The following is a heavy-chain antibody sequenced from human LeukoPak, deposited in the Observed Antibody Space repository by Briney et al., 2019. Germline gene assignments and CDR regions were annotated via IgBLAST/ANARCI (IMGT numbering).Heavy chain of an antibody. V-gene: IGHV4-59*01. J-gene: IGHJ3*02. CDR1: GGSISSYY. D-gene: IGHD1-1*01. CDR2: IYYSGST. CDR3: AREVQLERRPDAFDI. Sequence: SETLSLTCTVSGGSISSYYWSWIRQPPGKGLEWIGYIYYSGSTNYNPSLKSRVTISVDTSKNQSSLKLSSVTAADTAVYYCAREVQLERRPDAFDIWGQGTMVTVSS.